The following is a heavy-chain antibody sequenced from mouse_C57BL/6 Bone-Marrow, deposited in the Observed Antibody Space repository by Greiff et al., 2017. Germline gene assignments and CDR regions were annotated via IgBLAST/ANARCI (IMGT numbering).Heavy chain of an antibody. D-gene: IGHD1-1*01. CDR1: AIDFSRYW. CDR2: INPDSSTI. J-gene: IGHJ1*03. Sequence: SAPAIDFSRYWMSWVRRAPGKGLEWIGEINPDSSTINYAPSLKDKFIISRDNAKNTLYLQMSKVRSEDTALYYCARPSFTTVVARDWYFDVWGTGTTVTVSS. V-gene: IGHV4-1*01. CDR3: ARPSFTTVVARDWYFDV.